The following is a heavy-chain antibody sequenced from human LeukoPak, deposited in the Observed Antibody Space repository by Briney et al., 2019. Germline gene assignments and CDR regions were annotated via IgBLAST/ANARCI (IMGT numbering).Heavy chain of an antibody. CDR3: ARGYGETSTR. CDR2: IYYSGST. CDR1: GGSISSYY. V-gene: IGHV4-59*01. J-gene: IGHJ4*02. Sequence: SETLSLTCTVSGGSISSYYWSWSRQPPGKGLEWIGYIYYSGSTNFNPSLKSRVTISVDTSKNQFSLKLSSVTAADTAVYYCARGYGETSTRWGQGTLVTVSS. D-gene: IGHD4-17*01.